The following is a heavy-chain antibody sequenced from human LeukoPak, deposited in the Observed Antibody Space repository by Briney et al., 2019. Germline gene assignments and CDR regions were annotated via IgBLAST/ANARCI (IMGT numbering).Heavy chain of an antibody. CDR2: IYTSGNT. V-gene: IGHV4-61*02. CDR3: ASAQLGNYYFDY. CDR1: GGSISSGSYY. J-gene: IGHJ4*02. Sequence: PSQTLSLTCTVSGGSISSGSYYWSWIRQPAGKGLEWIGRIYTSGNTYYNPSLKSRVTISVDTSKNQFSLKLGSVTAADTAVYHCASAQLGNYYFDYWGQGTLVTVSS. D-gene: IGHD6-13*01.